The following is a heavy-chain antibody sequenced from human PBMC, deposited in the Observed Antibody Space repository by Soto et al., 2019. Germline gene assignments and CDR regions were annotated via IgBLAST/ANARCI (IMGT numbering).Heavy chain of an antibody. D-gene: IGHD6-19*01. CDR2: ISWNSGKI. CDR3: AKSYSSGWNGDASDT. V-gene: IGHV3-9*01. CDR1: GFMFDDYA. Sequence: EVQLVESGGGLVQPGRSLRLSCAASGFMFDDYAMYWVRQTPGKGLEWVSGISWNSGKIGYADSVKGRFTISRDNAKNSLYLQMNSLRADDTAFYYCAKSYSSGWNGDASDTWGQGTMVTVSS. J-gene: IGHJ3*02.